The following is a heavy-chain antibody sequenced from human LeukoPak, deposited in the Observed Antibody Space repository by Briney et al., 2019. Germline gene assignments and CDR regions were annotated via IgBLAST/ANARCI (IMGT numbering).Heavy chain of an antibody. CDR1: GGSISSSSYY. D-gene: IGHD6-13*01. CDR2: IYYSGST. CDR3: ARALVLDYFDY. V-gene: IGHV4-39*07. Sequence: SETLSLTCTVSGGSISSSSYYWGWIRQPPGKGLEWIGSIYYSGSTYYNPSLKSRVTISVDTSKNQFSLKLSSVTAADTAVYYCARALVLDYFDYWGQGTLVTVSS. J-gene: IGHJ4*02.